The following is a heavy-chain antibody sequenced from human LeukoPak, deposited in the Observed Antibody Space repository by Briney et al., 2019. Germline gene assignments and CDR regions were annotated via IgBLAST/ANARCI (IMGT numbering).Heavy chain of an antibody. Sequence: SETLSLTCAVYGGSFGGYYWSWIRQPPGKGLEWIGEINHSGSTNYNPSLKSRLTMSVDTSNHQFSLRLTSVTDADTAVYYCARWQVTSCTNGCTPNYYDSWGQGTLVTVSS. CDR2: INHSGST. D-gene: IGHD2-8*01. V-gene: IGHV4-34*01. CDR1: GGSFGGYY. J-gene: IGHJ4*02. CDR3: ARWQVTSCTNGCTPNYYDS.